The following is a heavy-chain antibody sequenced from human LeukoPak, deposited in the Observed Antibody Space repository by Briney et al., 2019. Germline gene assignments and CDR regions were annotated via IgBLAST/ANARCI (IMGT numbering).Heavy chain of an antibody. D-gene: IGHD3-10*01. CDR1: GGSINNYY. CDR3: ARSVKRGSGSYYYYYYMDV. J-gene: IGHJ6*03. CDR2: IYISGGT. V-gene: IGHV4-4*07. Sequence: SETLSLTCTVSGGSINNYYWSWIRQPAGKGLEWIGRIYISGGTNYNPSLKSRVAMSVDTSKNQFSLKLSSVTAADTAVYYCARSVKRGSGSYYYYYYMDVWGKGTTVTISS.